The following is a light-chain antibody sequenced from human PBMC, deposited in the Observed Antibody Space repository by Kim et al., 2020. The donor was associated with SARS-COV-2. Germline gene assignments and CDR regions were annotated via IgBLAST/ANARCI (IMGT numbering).Light chain of an antibody. V-gene: IGLV3-10*01. CDR1: AGPKKE. CDR3: DSTDSSGPI. J-gene: IGLJ2*01. Sequence: SVSPGQTARITGSGDAGPKKEGYWYQRRAGQAPGLVIYEDSKRPAGIPERFSGSSSGTMAALTISGAQVEDEADYYCDSTDSSGPIFGGGTQLTVL. CDR2: EDS.